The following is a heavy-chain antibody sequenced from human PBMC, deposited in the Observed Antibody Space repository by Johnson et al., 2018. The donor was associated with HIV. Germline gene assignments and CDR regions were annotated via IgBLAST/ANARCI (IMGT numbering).Heavy chain of an antibody. J-gene: IGHJ3*02. CDR3: ARRGRRADDAFDI. CDR1: GFTFSNYA. Sequence: VQLVESGGGLVQPGGSLRLSCAASGFTFSNYAMHWVRQAPGKGLEWLSVISYDGSYKYYADSVKGRFTISRDNSKNTLYLQMNSLRAEDTAVYFCARRGRRADDAFDIWGQGTMVTVSS. CDR2: ISYDGSYK. D-gene: IGHD3-16*01. V-gene: IGHV3-30*04.